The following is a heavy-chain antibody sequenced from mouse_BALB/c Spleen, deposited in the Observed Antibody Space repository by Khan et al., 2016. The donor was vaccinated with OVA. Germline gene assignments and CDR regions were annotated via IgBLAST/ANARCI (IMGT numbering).Heavy chain of an antibody. CDR2: ISYSGST. D-gene: IGHD2-4*01. Sequence: EVQLQESGPGLVKPSQSLSLTCTVTGYSITSDYAWNWIRQFPENKLEWMGYISYSGSTSYNPSLKSRISITRDTSKNQFFLQLNSVTTEDTATYYCAREDDYLFDYWGQGTTLTVSS. J-gene: IGHJ2*01. CDR3: AREDDYLFDY. V-gene: IGHV3-2*02. CDR1: GYSITSDYA.